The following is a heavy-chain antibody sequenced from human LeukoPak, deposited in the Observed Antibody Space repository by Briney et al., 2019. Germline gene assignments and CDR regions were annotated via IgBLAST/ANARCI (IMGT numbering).Heavy chain of an antibody. D-gene: IGHD3-9*01. CDR2: IYYSGST. CDR3: ARELRYFDWLIHYYYYYMDV. CDR1: GGSISSSSYY. J-gene: IGHJ6*03. V-gene: IGHV4-39*07. Sequence: SETLSLTCTVSGGSISSSSYYWGWIRQPPGKGLEWIGSIYYSGSTYYNPSLKSRVTISVDTSKNQFSLKLSSVTAADTAVYYCARELRYFDWLIHYYYYYMDVWGKGTTVTVSS.